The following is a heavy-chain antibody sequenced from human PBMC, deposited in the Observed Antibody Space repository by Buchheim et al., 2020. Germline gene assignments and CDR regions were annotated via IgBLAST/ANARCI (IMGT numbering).Heavy chain of an antibody. Sequence: EVQLLESGGGLVQPGGSVRLSCAASGFTFSSYALSWVRQAPGKGLEWVSVISFSGADTYYTDFVRGRFTISRDNSKNTLFLLMNGLRVEDSAIYYCARSLSSPRPYHFDSWGQGTL. D-gene: IGHD6-6*01. V-gene: IGHV3-23*01. J-gene: IGHJ4*02. CDR1: GFTFSSYA. CDR2: ISFSGADT. CDR3: ARSLSSPRPYHFDS.